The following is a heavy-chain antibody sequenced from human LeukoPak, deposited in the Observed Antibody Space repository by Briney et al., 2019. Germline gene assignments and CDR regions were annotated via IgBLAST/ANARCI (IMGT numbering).Heavy chain of an antibody. Sequence: GGSLRPSCAASGFTFSSYWTSWVRQAPGKGLEWVSVISGSGVGTYYADSVKGRFTISRDNSKNTLYLQMNSLRAEDTAVYYCAKEIYGDSTGGRFQHWGQGTLVTVSS. J-gene: IGHJ1*01. CDR3: AKEIYGDSTGGRFQH. CDR2: ISGSGVGT. D-gene: IGHD4-17*01. CDR1: GFTFSSYW. V-gene: IGHV3-23*01.